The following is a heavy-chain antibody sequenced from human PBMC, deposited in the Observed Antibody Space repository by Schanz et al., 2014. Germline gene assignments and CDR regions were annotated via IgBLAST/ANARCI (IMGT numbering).Heavy chain of an antibody. J-gene: IGHJ4*02. V-gene: IGHV3-30*18. CDR2: ISFDGRNT. Sequence: QVQLVESGGGVVQPGRSLRLSCAASGITLSGYGLHWVRQAPGKGLEWVGVISFDGRNTGYAHSVKGRFTISRDNSKNTVNPQMTSLRHEDSAVYYCAKEKEEVAADGSFFDYWGQGTLVTVSS. CDR1: GITLSGYG. CDR3: AKEKEEVAADGSFFDY. D-gene: IGHD6-13*01.